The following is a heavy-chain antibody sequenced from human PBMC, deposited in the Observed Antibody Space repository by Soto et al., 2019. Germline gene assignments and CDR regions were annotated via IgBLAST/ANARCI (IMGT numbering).Heavy chain of an antibody. CDR3: AKERTVTTADFDY. CDR2: ISGRGGNT. D-gene: IGHD4-4*01. J-gene: IGHJ4*02. CDR1: GFTFSSYA. V-gene: IGHV3-23*01. Sequence: EVQLLESGGCLVQPGGSLRLSCAASGFTFSSYAMSWVRQAPGKGLEWVSSISGRGGNTYYADSVKGRFTISRDNSKNTLYLQMNSLRVEDTAVYYCAKERTVTTADFDYWGQGTLVTVSS.